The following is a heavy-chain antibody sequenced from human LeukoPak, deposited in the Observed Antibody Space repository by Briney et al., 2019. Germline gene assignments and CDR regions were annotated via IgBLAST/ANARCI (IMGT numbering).Heavy chain of an antibody. V-gene: IGHV3-23*05. J-gene: IGHJ4*02. CDR3: SKDVVPDSGWDLDY. D-gene: IGHD6-19*01. CDR1: GFSFSTYS. Sequence: PGRSLRLSCTASGFSFSTYSMTWARQGPGKGLEWVSSIYNSGSKTFYADSVKGRFTISRDNSKNTLYLQMNSLTAEDTAIYYCSKDVVPDSGWDLDYWGQGTLVTVSS. CDR2: IYNSGSKT.